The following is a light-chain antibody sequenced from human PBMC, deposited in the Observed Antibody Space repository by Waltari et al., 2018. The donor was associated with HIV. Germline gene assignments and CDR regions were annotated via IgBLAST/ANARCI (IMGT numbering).Light chain of an antibody. J-gene: IGKJ3*01. V-gene: IGKV1-5*03. CDR1: QNVESW. CDR2: KAS. Sequence: IQMTQSPFILSASVGDRSTITCRASQNVESWLAWYQQRPGKAPKLLIYKASTLEYGVPARFTGSGSGTNFTLTISSLHSDDFATYYCQQYNSDFFTFGLGTRLDLK. CDR3: QQYNSDFFT.